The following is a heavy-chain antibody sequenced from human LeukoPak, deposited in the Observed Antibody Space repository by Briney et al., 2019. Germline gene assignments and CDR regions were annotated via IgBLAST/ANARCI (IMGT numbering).Heavy chain of an antibody. CDR2: ISYDGSNK. V-gene: IGHV3-30*04. Sequence: PGRSLRLSCAASGFTFSSYAMHWVRQAPGKGLEWVAVISYDGSNKYYADSVKGRFTTSRDNSKNTLYLQMNSLRAEDTAVYYCAKADSGWDGVDYWGQGTLVTVSS. CDR3: AKADSGWDGVDY. J-gene: IGHJ4*02. D-gene: IGHD6-19*01. CDR1: GFTFSSYA.